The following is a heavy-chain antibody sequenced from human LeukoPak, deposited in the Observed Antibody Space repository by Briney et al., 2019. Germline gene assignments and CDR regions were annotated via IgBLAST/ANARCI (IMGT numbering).Heavy chain of an antibody. D-gene: IGHD3-22*01. Sequence: ASVKVSCKASGYTFTSYGISWVRQAPGQRLEWMGWINAGNGNTKYSQKFQGRVTITRDTSASTAYMELSSLRSEDTAVYYCARSYYYYDSSGFDYWGQGTLVTVSS. CDR2: INAGNGNT. CDR1: GYTFTSYG. J-gene: IGHJ4*02. CDR3: ARSYYYYDSSGFDY. V-gene: IGHV1-3*01.